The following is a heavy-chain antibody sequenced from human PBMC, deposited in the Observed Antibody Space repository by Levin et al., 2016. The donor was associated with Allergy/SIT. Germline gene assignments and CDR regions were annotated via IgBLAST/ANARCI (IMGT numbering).Heavy chain of an antibody. CDR3: AGLPYKDYGGNPPDY. V-gene: IGHV4-39*01. Sequence: WIRQPPGKGLEWIGSIYYSGSTYYNPSLKSRVTISVDTSKNQFSLKLSSVTAADTAVYYCAGLPYKDYGGNPPDYWGQGTLVTVSS. J-gene: IGHJ4*02. D-gene: IGHD4-23*01. CDR2: IYYSGST.